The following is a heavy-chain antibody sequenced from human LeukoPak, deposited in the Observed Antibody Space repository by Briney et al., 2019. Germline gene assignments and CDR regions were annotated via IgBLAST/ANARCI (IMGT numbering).Heavy chain of an antibody. D-gene: IGHD6-13*01. CDR2: ISSSGSTI. V-gene: IGHV3-11*04. CDR1: GFTFSDYY. J-gene: IGHJ3*02. CDR3: ASSREAEDAFDI. Sequence: GGSLRLSCAASGFTFSDYYMSWIRQAPGKGLEWVSYISSSGSTIYYADSVKGRFTISRDNAKNSLYLQMNSLRAEDTAVYYCASSREAEDAFDIWGQGTMVTVPS.